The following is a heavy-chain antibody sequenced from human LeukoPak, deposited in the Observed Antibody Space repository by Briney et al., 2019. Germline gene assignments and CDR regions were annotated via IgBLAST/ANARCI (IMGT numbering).Heavy chain of an antibody. CDR3: ARDRELAYFDY. D-gene: IGHD1-26*01. V-gene: IGHV3-30*04. CDR2: ISYDGSNK. CDR1: GFTLSSYA. J-gene: IGHJ4*02. Sequence: GRSLRLSCAASGFTLSSYAMHWGRQAPGKGVEWVAVISYDGSNKYYADSVKGRFTISRDNSKNTLYLQMNSLRAEDTAVYYCARDRELAYFDYWGQGTLVTVSS.